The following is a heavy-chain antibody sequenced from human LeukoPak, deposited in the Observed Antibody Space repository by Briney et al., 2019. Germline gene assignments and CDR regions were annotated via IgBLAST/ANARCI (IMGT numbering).Heavy chain of an antibody. Sequence: SETLSLTCIVSGYSISSGYYWGWIRQPPGKGLEWIGSIYHSGSTNYNPSLKGRVTISVDTSKNQFSLKLRSVTAADTAVYYCARDRGTWNDDGFDYWGQGTLVTVSS. CDR3: ARDRGTWNDDGFDY. D-gene: IGHD1-1*01. CDR2: IYHSGST. CDR1: GYSISSGYY. J-gene: IGHJ4*02. V-gene: IGHV4-38-2*02.